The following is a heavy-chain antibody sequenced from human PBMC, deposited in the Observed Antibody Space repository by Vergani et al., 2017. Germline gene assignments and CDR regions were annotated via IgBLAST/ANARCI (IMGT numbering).Heavy chain of an antibody. J-gene: IGHJ6*03. CDR3: ARVNTETNGHLYYYYYMDV. CDR1: GGSFTSYH. V-gene: IGHV4-34*01. D-gene: IGHD4-11*01. Sequence: QVQLQQWCGGLLKPSETLSLTCVVNGGSFTSYHWTWIRQPPGEELECFGDIDHTGRPDYNPSLKSRLTMSVDKSRNQFSMTVNSVTATDTAIYFCARVNTETNGHLYYYYYMDVWGQGTAVTVS. CDR2: IDHTGRP.